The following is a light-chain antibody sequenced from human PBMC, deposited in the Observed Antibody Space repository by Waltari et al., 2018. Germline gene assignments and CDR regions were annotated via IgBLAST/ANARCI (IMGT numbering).Light chain of an antibody. J-gene: IGKJ4*01. CDR3: QQYYSTPLT. CDR1: QSVLYSSNNKNY. V-gene: IGKV4-1*01. CDR2: WAS. Sequence: DIVMTQSPDSLAVSLGERATINCKSSQSVLYSSNNKNYLAWYQQKPGQPPKLLIYWASPLESGVPDRFSGRGSGTDFTLTISSLQAEDVAVYYCQQYYSTPLTFGGGTKVEIK.